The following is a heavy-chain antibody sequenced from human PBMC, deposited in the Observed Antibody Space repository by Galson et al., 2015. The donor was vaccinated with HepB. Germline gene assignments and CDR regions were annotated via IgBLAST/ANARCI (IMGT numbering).Heavy chain of an antibody. CDR1: GFTFDDYA. CDR3: AKDIGASLYYYYGMDV. Sequence: SLRLSCAASGFTFDDYAMHWVRQAPGKGLEWVSGISWNSGSIGYADSVKGRFTISRDNAENSLYLQMNSLRAEDTALYYCAKDIGASLYYYYGMDVWGQGTTVTVS. D-gene: IGHD2-2*01. V-gene: IGHV3-9*01. CDR2: ISWNSGSI. J-gene: IGHJ6*02.